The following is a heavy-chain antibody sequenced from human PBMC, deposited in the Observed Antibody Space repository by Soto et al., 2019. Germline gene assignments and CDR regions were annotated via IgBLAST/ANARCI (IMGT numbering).Heavy chain of an antibody. J-gene: IGHJ4*02. CDR3: ARCGTYVDPIDY. V-gene: IGHV3-30*04. Sequence: GGSLRLSCAASGFIFSNYAMHWVRQAPGKGLDWVAVIWNDGTSKHFADSVKGRFTISRDNSKDTLYLQMNSLRIEDTAVYYRARCGTYVDPIDYWGQGTLVTVSS. D-gene: IGHD1-26*01. CDR1: GFIFSNYA. CDR2: IWNDGTSK.